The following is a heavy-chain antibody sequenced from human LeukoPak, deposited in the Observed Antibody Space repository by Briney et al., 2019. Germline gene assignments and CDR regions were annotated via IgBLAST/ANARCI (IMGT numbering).Heavy chain of an antibody. CDR1: GFTFSSYS. J-gene: IGHJ4*02. D-gene: IGHD3-10*01. CDR2: ISSSSSYI. Sequence: GGSLRLSCAASGFTFSSYSMNWVRQAPGKGLEWVSSISSSSSYIYYADSVNGRLTIFRDNAKNALYLKMNSLRAEDTAVYYCARMYYGSGSFFDYWGQGTLVTVSS. V-gene: IGHV3-21*01. CDR3: ARMYYGSGSFFDY.